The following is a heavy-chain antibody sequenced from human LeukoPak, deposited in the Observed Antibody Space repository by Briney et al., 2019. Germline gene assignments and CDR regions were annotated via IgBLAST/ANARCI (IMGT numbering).Heavy chain of an antibody. CDR3: ARDLKYYDTPPGY. CDR2: IREDGSEK. D-gene: IGHD3-22*01. Sequence: GGSLRLSCADSGFSFSNYGMSWVRQAPGKGLEWVAHIREDGSEKYYLDSVEGRFTISRDNAKSSLYLQMNSLRAEDTAVYYCARDLKYYDTPPGYRGQGTLVTVSS. V-gene: IGHV3-7*01. CDR1: GFSFSNYG. J-gene: IGHJ4*02.